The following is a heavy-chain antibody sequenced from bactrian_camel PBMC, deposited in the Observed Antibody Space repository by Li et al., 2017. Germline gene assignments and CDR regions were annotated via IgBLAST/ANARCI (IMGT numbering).Heavy chain of an antibody. J-gene: IGHJ6*01. CDR2: IGNEGNT. V-gene: IGHV3S55*01. CDR1: GITFDHSD. Sequence: HVQLVESGGGSVQVGGSLRLSCTVSGITFDHSDMAWYRQRPGNECELVSTIGNEGNTYYLDSVKGRFTISKDNDKHTLYLQITNLKPEDSAMYYCAADPNHLIATMTRWWTGADFGFWGQGTQVTVS. D-gene: IGHD4*01. CDR3: AADPNHLIATMTRWWTGADFGF.